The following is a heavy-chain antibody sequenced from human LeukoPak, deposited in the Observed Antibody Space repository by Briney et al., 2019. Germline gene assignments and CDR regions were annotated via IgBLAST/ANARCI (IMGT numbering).Heavy chain of an antibody. Sequence: ASVKVSCKASGYTFTSYGISWVRQAPGQGLEWMGWISAYNGNTNYAQKFQGRVTMTRDTSISTAYMELSRLRSDDTAVYYCARQVFGLGQYYFDYWGQGTLVTVSS. CDR2: ISAYNGNT. CDR1: GYTFTSYG. V-gene: IGHV1-18*01. D-gene: IGHD3-10*02. J-gene: IGHJ4*02. CDR3: ARQVFGLGQYYFDY.